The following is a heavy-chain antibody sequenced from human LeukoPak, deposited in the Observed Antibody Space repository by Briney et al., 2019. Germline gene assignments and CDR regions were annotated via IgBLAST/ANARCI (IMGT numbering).Heavy chain of an antibody. Sequence: PSETLSLTCAVYGGSFSGYYWSWIRQPPGKGLEWIGEINHSGSTNYNPSLKSRVTISVDTSKNQFSLKLSSVTAADTAVYYCAILQTELTTNWFDPWGQGTLVTVSS. CDR2: INHSGST. CDR3: AILQTELTTNWFDP. V-gene: IGHV4-34*01. CDR1: GGSFSGYY. D-gene: IGHD1-1*01. J-gene: IGHJ5*02.